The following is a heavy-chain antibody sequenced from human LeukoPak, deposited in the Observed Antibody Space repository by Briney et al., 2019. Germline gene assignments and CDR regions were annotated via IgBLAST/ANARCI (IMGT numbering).Heavy chain of an antibody. CDR3: ARAPEYGLYYFDY. D-gene: IGHD1-14*01. CDR2: ITSSSSDI. Sequence: GGSLRLSCAASGFTFSSYTMNWVRQAPGKGLEWVSCITSSSSDIYYADSVKGRFTISRDNAKNSLYLQMNSLRAEDTAVYYCARAPEYGLYYFDYWGQGTLVTVSS. V-gene: IGHV3-21*04. J-gene: IGHJ4*02. CDR1: GFTFSSYT.